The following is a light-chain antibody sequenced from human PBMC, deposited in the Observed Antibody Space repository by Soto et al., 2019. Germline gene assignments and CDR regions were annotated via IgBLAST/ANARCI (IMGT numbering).Light chain of an antibody. Sequence: DVVMTQSPLSLPVPLGQPASISCRSSLSLVHADGNVYLNWFLQRPGQSPRRLIYKVSNRDSGVPDRFSGSGSGTEFTLTISRVEAEDAGVYYCMQAAQWPRTFGPGTKVDIK. V-gene: IGKV2-30*02. CDR2: KVS. CDR1: LSLVHADGNVY. J-gene: IGKJ3*01. CDR3: MQAAQWPRT.